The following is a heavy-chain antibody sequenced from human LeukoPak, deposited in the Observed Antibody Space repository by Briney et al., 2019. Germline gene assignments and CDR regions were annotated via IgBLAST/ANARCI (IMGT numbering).Heavy chain of an antibody. V-gene: IGHV4-4*02. CDR2: IYHSGST. CDR3: ASRGTAAGTRFFDY. Sequence: SETLSLTCAVSGGSISSSYWWSWVRQPPGKGLEWIGEIYHSGSTNYNPSLKSRVTISVDKSKNQFSLKLSSVTAADTAVYYCASRGTAAGTRFFDYWGQGTLVTVSS. J-gene: IGHJ4*02. D-gene: IGHD6-13*01. CDR1: GGSISSSYW.